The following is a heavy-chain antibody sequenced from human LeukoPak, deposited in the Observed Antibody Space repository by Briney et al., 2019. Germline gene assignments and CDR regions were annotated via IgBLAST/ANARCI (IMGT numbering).Heavy chain of an antibody. Sequence: SETLSLTCTVSGGSISSYYWSWIRQPAGKGLEWIGRIYTSGSTNYNPSLKSRVTMSVDTSKNQFSLKLSSVTAADTAVYYCGRDRGPTESLDAFDIWGQGTMVTVSS. V-gene: IGHV4-4*07. CDR1: GGSISSYY. J-gene: IGHJ3*02. CDR2: IYTSGST. D-gene: IGHD1-14*01. CDR3: GRDRGPTESLDAFDI.